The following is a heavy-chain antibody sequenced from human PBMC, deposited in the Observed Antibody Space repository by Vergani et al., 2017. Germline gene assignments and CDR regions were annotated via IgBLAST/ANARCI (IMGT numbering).Heavy chain of an antibody. D-gene: IGHD3-10*01. CDR3: ARLRVRGVKAYYFDY. CDR1: GGSISSGGYY. J-gene: IGHJ4*02. CDR2: IYYSGST. Sequence: QVQLPESGPGLVKPSQTLSLTCTVSGGSISSGGYYWSWIRQHPGKGLEWIGYIYYSGSTYYNPSLKSLVTISVDTSKNQFSLKLSSVTAADTAVYYCARLRVRGVKAYYFDYWGQGTLVTVSS. V-gene: IGHV4-31*01.